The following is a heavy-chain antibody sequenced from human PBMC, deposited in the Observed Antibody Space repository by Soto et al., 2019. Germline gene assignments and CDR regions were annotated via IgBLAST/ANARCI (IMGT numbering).Heavy chain of an antibody. CDR3: ARGGVVYYYDSSGCLDY. J-gene: IGHJ4*02. Sequence: LSLTCTVSGGSISSSSYYWGWIRQPPGKGLEWIGSIYYSGSTYYNPSLKSRVTISVDTSKNQFSLKLSSVTAADTAVYYCARGGVVYYYDSSGCLDYWGQGTLVTVSS. CDR2: IYYSGST. D-gene: IGHD3-22*01. CDR1: GGSISSSSYY. V-gene: IGHV4-39*01.